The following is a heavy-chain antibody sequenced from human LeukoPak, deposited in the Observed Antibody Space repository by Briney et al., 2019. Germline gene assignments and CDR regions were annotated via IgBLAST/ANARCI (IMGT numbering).Heavy chain of an antibody. CDR3: ARRFGSSGRYFDL. CDR2: ITYSAGTI. CDR1: GFTLSTYR. Sequence: GGSLRLSCAASGFTLSTYRMNWVRQAPGKGLEWLSYITYSAGTIYYADSVRGRFTISRDNAKNSLFLQMNSLRDEDTAVYYCARRFGSSGRYFDLWGRGTLVTVSS. V-gene: IGHV3-48*02. D-gene: IGHD6-6*01. J-gene: IGHJ2*01.